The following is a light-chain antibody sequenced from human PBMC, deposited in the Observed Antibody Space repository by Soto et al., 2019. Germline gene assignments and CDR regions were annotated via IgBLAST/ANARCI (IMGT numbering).Light chain of an antibody. CDR3: CSYAGSYTLI. V-gene: IGLV2-14*01. Sequence: QSALTQPASVSGSPGQSITISCTGTSSDVGYYDYVSWYLHHPGKAPKLIIYEVSHRPSGVSNRFSASKSGNTASLTISGLQAEDAAGYYCCSYAGSYTLIFGGGTKVTVL. CDR2: EVS. CDR1: SSDVGYYDY. J-gene: IGLJ2*01.